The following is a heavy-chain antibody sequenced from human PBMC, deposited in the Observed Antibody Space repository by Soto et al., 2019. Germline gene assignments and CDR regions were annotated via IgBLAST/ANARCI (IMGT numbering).Heavy chain of an antibody. J-gene: IGHJ5*02. CDR3: ARGRIIVAGGFDP. CDR2: ISAHNGNT. D-gene: IGHD6-19*01. V-gene: IGHV1-18*01. Sequence: QVHLVQSGAEVKKPGASVKVSCKGSGYAFTTYGITWVRQAPGQGLEWMGWISAHNGNTNYAQKLQGRVTMTRNTSISTVYMELSSLSFEDTAVYYCARGRIIVAGGFDPWGQGTLVTVSS. CDR1: GYAFTTYG.